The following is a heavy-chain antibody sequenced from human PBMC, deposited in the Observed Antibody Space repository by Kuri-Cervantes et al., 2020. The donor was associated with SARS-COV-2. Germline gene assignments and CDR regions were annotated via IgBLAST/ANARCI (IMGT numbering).Heavy chain of an antibody. CDR2: IYDSENI. D-gene: IGHD2-2*01. CDR3: ASRYCSSTSCYFDY. J-gene: IGHJ4*02. CDR1: GGSISSYY. V-gene: IGHV4-59*08. Sequence: SETLSLTCTVSGGSISSYYWSWIRQPPGRGLEWIGDIYDSENINYNPSLKSRVAISVDTSKNQFSLKLSSVTAADTAVYYCASRYCSSTSCYFDYWGQGNLVTVSS.